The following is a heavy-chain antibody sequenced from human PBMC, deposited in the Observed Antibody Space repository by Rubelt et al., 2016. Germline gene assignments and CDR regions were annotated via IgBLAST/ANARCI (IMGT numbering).Heavy chain of an antibody. CDR2: INHSGST. D-gene: IGHD2-2*01. Sequence: QVQLQQWGAGLLKPSETLSLTCAVYGGSFSGYYWSWIRQPPGKGLEWIGEINHSGSTNYNPSLKSRVTISVATSKNQFSLKLSPVTAADTAVYYCARVGCSSTSCYRNYYYGMDVWGQGTTVTVSS. CDR1: GGSFSGYY. V-gene: IGHV4-34*01. CDR3: ARVGCSSTSCYRNYYYGMDV. J-gene: IGHJ6*02.